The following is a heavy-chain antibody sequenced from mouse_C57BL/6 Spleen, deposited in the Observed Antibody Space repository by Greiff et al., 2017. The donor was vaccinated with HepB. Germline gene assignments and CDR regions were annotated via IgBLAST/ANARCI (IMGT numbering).Heavy chain of an antibody. CDR1: GFSLTSYA. Sequence: VKLMESGPGLVAPSQSLSITCTVSGFSLTSYAISWVRQPPGKGLEWLGVIWTGGGTNYNSALKSRLSISKDNSKSQVFLKMNSLQTDDTARYYCARNYGYERETPFAYWGQGTLVTVSA. CDR3: ARNYGYERETPFAY. J-gene: IGHJ3*01. D-gene: IGHD2-2*01. V-gene: IGHV2-9-1*01. CDR2: IWTGGGT.